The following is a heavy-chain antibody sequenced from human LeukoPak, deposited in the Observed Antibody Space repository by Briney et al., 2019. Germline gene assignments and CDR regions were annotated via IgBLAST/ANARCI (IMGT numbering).Heavy chain of an antibody. D-gene: IGHD2-15*01. CDR1: GGSISSGDYY. V-gene: IGHV4-61*08. Sequence: SETLSLTCTVSGGSISSGDYYWSWIRQPPGKGLEWIGYIYYSGSTNYNPSLKSRVTISVDTSKNQFSLKLSSVTAADTAVYYCARDDRCSDGSCSDAFDIWGQGTMATVSS. J-gene: IGHJ3*02. CDR3: ARDDRCSDGSCSDAFDI. CDR2: IYYSGST.